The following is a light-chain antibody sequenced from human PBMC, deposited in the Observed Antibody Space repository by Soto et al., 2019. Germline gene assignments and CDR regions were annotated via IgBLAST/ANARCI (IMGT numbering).Light chain of an antibody. J-gene: IGKJ2*01. CDR2: GAS. CDR3: QQGHNWPLT. CDR1: QSISSE. V-gene: IGKV3-15*01. Sequence: EIVMTQSPATLSVSPGESSTLSCRASQSISSELAWYQQKPGQPPRLLIYGASTRATVVPARSTGSGSGSDFTLTISGLQSEDFAVYYCQQGHNWPLTFGQGTRLEI.